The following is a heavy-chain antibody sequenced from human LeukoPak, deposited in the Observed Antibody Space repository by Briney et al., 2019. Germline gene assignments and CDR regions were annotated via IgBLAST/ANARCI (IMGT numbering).Heavy chain of an antibody. Sequence: SETLSLTCTVSGGSISSSSYYWGWIRQPPGKGLEWIGSIYYSGSTYYNPSLKSRVTISVDTSKNQFSLKLSSVTAADTAVYYCAREWNWNDGDDYFDYWGQGTLVTVSS. CDR3: AREWNWNDGDDYFDY. V-gene: IGHV4-39*07. CDR1: GGSISSSSYY. CDR2: IYYSGST. D-gene: IGHD1-1*01. J-gene: IGHJ4*02.